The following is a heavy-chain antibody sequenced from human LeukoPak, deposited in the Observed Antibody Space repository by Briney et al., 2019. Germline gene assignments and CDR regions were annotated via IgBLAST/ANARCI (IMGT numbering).Heavy chain of an antibody. CDR2: ISSSSSYI. D-gene: IGHD3-22*01. CDR3: ARNYNSSCYYYYYYMDV. V-gene: IGHV3-21*01. J-gene: IGHJ6*03. Sequence: GGSLRLSCAASGFTFSSYSMNWVRQAPGKGLEWVSFISSSSSYIYYADSVKGRFTISRDNAKSSLYLQMNSLRAEDTAVYFCARNYNSSCYYYYYYMDVWGKGTTVTVSS. CDR1: GFTFSSYS.